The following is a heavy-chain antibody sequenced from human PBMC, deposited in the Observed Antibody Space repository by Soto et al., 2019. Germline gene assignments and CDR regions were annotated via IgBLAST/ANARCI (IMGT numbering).Heavy chain of an antibody. CDR3: ARAPVSPSILGFLVY. J-gene: IGHJ4*02. CDR1: GGTFSSYA. Sequence: SVKVSCKASGGTFSSYAISWVRQAPGQGLEWMGGIIPIFGTANYAQKFQGRVTMTRDTSTSTVYMELSSLRSEETAVYYCARAPVSPSILGFLVYWGQGTLVTVSS. D-gene: IGHD3-16*01. V-gene: IGHV1-69*05. CDR2: IIPIFGTA.